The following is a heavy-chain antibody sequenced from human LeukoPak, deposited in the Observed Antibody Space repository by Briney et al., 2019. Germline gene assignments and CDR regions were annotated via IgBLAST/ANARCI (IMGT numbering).Heavy chain of an antibody. J-gene: IGHJ6*03. CDR1: GYTFTGYY. Sequence: ASVKVSCKASGYTFTGYYMHWVLQAPGQGLEWMGRINPNSGGTNYAQKFQGRVTMTRDTSISTAYMELSRLRSEDTAVYYCARRLALEYSSSSSGNYYYYMDVWGKGTTVTVSS. CDR2: INPNSGGT. V-gene: IGHV1-2*02. D-gene: IGHD6-6*01. CDR3: ARRLALEYSSSSSGNYYYYMDV.